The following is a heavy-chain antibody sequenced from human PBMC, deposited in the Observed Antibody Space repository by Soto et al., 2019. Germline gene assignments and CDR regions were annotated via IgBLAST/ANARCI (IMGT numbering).Heavy chain of an antibody. D-gene: IGHD3-10*01. V-gene: IGHV1-3*01. CDR1: GYSFTTYW. CDR2: INAGNGNT. J-gene: IGHJ5*02. CDR3: ARGTPVWFDP. Sequence: GESLKISCKASGYSFTTYWIGWVRQAPGQRPEWMGWINAGNGNTKYSQKFQGRVTITRDTSASTAYMELSSLRSEDTAVYYCARGTPVWFDPWGQGTLVTVSS.